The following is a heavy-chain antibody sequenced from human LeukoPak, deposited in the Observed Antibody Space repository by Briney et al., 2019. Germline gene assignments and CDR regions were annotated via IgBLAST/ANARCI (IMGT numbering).Heavy chain of an antibody. CDR2: INHSGST. D-gene: IGHD3-3*01. Sequence: SETLSLSCTVSGGSISGYYWSWIRQPPGKGLEWIGEINHSGSTNYNPSLKSRVTISVDTSKNQFSLKLSSVTAADTAVYYCARGLFTIFGVVIIDGFDYWGQGTLVTVSS. CDR1: GGSISGYY. V-gene: IGHV4-34*01. J-gene: IGHJ4*02. CDR3: ARGLFTIFGVVIIDGFDY.